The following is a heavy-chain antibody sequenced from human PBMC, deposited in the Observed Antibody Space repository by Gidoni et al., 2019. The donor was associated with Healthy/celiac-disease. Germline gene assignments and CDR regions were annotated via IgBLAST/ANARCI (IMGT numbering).Heavy chain of an antibody. V-gene: IGHV3-21*01. CDR1: GFTFRSYS. CDR3: ANLYSSSSDDYYYGMDV. Sequence: EVQLVESGGGLVKPGGSLRLSCAASGFTFRSYSMNWVRQAPGKGLEWVSSISSSSSYIYYADSVKGRFTSSRDNAKNSLYLQMNSLRAEDTAVYYCANLYSSSSDDYYYGMDVWGQGTTVTVSS. CDR2: ISSSSSYI. D-gene: IGHD6-6*01. J-gene: IGHJ6*02.